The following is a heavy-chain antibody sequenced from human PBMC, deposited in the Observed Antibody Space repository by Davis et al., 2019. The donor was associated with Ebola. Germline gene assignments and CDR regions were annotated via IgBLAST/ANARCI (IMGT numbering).Heavy chain of an antibody. Sequence: PSETLSLTCTVSGGSVSSGSYYWSWIRQPPGKGLEWIGYIYYSGSTNYNPSLKSRVTISVDTSKNQFSLKLSSVTAADTAVYYCARQFDSSGYLDYYYGMDVWGQGTTVTVSS. CDR1: GGSVSSGSYY. CDR3: ARQFDSSGYLDYYYGMDV. J-gene: IGHJ6*02. CDR2: IYYSGST. V-gene: IGHV4-61*01. D-gene: IGHD3-22*01.